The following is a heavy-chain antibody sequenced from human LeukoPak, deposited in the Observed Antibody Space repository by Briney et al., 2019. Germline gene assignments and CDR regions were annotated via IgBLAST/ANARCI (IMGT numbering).Heavy chain of an antibody. CDR1: GYTFTSYD. V-gene: IGHV1-8*01. Sequence: ASVKVSCKASGYTFTSYDINWVRQATGQGLEWMGWMNPNSGNTGYAQKFQGRVTMTRNTSISTAYMELSSLRSEDTVVYYCASEIAAAGTFDYWGQGTLVTVSS. D-gene: IGHD6-13*01. CDR2: MNPNSGNT. CDR3: ASEIAAAGTFDY. J-gene: IGHJ4*02.